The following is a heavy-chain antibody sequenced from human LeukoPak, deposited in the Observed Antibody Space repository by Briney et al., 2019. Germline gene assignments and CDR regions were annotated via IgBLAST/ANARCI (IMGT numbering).Heavy chain of an antibody. J-gene: IGHJ5*02. Sequence: GRSLRLSCAASGFTFSSFGMNWVRQAPGQGLEWLAVIWSDGSKKYYADSVQGRFTISRDNSKNTLYLQMSSLRAEDTAVYYCARDRVSASLNCFDPWGQGTLVTVSS. D-gene: IGHD2-2*01. V-gene: IGHV3-33*01. CDR2: IWSDGSKK. CDR3: ARDRVSASLNCFDP. CDR1: GFTFSSFG.